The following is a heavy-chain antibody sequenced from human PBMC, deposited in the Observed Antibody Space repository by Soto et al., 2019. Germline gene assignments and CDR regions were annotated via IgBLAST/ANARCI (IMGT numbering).Heavy chain of an antibody. V-gene: IGHV1-69*12. J-gene: IGHJ4*02. CDR2: IVPIVDTS. Sequence: QVPLVQSGAEVRQPASSVKVSCKTSGGTFSSYAISWVRQAPGQGLEWMGGIVPIVDTSTYAQKFQGSVTITADESTSTVYMELSSLRSDDTAVYYCVRVVAIPGYPDNWGQGTLVTVSS. CDR3: VRVVAIPGYPDN. CDR1: GGTFSSYA. D-gene: IGHD5-12*01.